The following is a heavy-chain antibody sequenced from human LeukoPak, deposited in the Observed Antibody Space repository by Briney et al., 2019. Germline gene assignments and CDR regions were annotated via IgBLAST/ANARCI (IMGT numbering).Heavy chain of an antibody. CDR1: GFTFSSYW. CDR2: IKQDGSEE. D-gene: IGHD5-18*01. CDR3: ARETDTAMVPPFDY. J-gene: IGHJ4*02. V-gene: IGHV3-7*01. Sequence: GGSLRLSCAASGFTFSSYWMSWVRQAPGKGLEWVANIKQDGSEEYYVDSVKGRFTISRDNAKNSLYLQMNSLRAEDTAVYYCARETDTAMVPPFDYWGQGTLVTVSS.